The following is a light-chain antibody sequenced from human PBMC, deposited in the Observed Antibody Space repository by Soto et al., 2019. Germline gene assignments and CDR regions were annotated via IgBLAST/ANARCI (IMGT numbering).Light chain of an antibody. J-gene: IGLJ2*01. CDR1: SSDVGGYND. V-gene: IGLV2-11*01. Sequence: QSVLTQPRSVSGAPGQTVTISCTGSSSDVGGYNDVSWYQQHPGKAPKLMIYDVSKRPSGVPDRFSGSKSGNTASLTISGVQDEDEADYYCCSYAGSDVVFGGGTKLTVL. CDR2: DVS. CDR3: CSYAGSDVV.